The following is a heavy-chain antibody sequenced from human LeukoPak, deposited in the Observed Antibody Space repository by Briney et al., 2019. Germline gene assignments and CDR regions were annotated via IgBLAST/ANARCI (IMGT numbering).Heavy chain of an antibody. J-gene: IGHJ4*02. V-gene: IGHV3-48*01. CDR2: ISSSSSTV. CDR3: AIPYSNPEY. Sequence: SGGSLRLSCAASGITFSSYSMNWVRQAPGKGLEWVSYISSSSSTVYYADSVKGRFTVSRDNTKNSLYLQMNSLRAEDTATYYCAIPYSNPEYWGQGTLVTVSS. CDR1: GITFSSYS. D-gene: IGHD6-13*01.